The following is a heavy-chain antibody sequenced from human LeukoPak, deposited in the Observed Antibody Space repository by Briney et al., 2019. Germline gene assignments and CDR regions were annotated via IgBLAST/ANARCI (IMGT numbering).Heavy chain of an antibody. CDR1: GFTVSSNY. V-gene: IGHV3-66*01. CDR2: IYSGGST. J-gene: IGHJ4*02. D-gene: IGHD3-10*01. CDR3: ARGLLPWFGELLSAHFDY. Sequence: GGSLRLSCAASGFTVSSNYMSWVRQAPGKGLEWVSVIYSGGSTYYADSVKGRFTISRDNSKDTLYLQMNSLRAEDTAVYYCARGLLPWFGELLSAHFDYWGQGTLVTVSS.